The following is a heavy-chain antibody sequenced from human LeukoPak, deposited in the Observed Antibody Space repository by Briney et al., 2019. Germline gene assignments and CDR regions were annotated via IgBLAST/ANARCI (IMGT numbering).Heavy chain of an antibody. CDR1: GFTFSSYA. D-gene: IGHD6-13*01. CDR2: ISGSGGST. CDR3: AKVGEYSSSWYGYYYFDY. Sequence: GGSLRLSCAASGFTFSSYAMSWVRQAPGKGLEWVSAISGSGGSTYYADSVKGRFTISRDNSKNMLYLQMNSLRAEDTAVYYCAKVGEYSSSWYGYYYFDYWGQGTLVTVSS. J-gene: IGHJ4*02. V-gene: IGHV3-23*01.